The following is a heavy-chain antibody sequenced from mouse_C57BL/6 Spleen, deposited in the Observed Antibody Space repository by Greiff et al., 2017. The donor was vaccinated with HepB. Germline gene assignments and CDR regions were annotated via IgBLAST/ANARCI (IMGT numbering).Heavy chain of an antibody. Sequence: QVQLQQPGAELVKPGASVKMSCKASGYTFTSYWLTWVKQRPGQGLEWIGDIYPGSGSTNYNEKFKSKATLTVDTSSSTAYMQLSSLTSEDSAVYYCAIDSSGYEAMDYWGQGTSVTVSS. D-gene: IGHD3-2*02. CDR2: IYPGSGST. CDR1: GYTFTSYW. V-gene: IGHV1-55*01. J-gene: IGHJ4*01. CDR3: AIDSSGYEAMDY.